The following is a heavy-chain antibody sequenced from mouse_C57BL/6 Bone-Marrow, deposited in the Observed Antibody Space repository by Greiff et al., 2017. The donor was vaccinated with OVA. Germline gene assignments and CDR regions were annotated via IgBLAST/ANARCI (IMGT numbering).Heavy chain of an antibody. Sequence: VQLQQSGSELRSPGSSVKLSCKDFDSEVFPIAYMSWVRQKPGHGFEWIGGILPSIGRTIYGEKFEDKATLDADTLSNTAYLELNSLTSEDSAIYYCARGGYGSSCDWYFDVWGTGTTVTVSS. CDR2: ILPSIGRT. V-gene: IGHV15-2*01. CDR3: ARGGYGSSCDWYFDV. CDR1: DSEVFPIAY. D-gene: IGHD1-1*01. J-gene: IGHJ1*03.